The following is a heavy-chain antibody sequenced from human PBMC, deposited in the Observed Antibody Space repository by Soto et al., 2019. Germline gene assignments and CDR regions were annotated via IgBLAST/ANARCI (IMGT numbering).Heavy chain of an antibody. CDR3: ARDLYNWNYYGMDV. CDR2: IKQDGSEK. V-gene: IGHV3-7*01. J-gene: IGHJ6*02. Sequence: GGSLRLSCAASGFTFSSYWMSWVRQAPGKGLEWVANIKQDGSEKYYVDSVKGRFTISRDNAKNSLYLQMNSLRAEDTAVYYCARDLYNWNYYGMDVWGQGTTVTVSS. D-gene: IGHD1-20*01. CDR1: GFTFSSYW.